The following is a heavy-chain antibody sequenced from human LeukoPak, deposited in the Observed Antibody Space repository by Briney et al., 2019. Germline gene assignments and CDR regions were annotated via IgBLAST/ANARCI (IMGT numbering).Heavy chain of an antibody. V-gene: IGHV3-23*01. CDR2: IDGSGGFT. J-gene: IGHJ5*02. CDR1: GFTFSSDA. Sequence: GGSLRLSCAASGFTFSSDAMTWVRQAPGKGLEWVSSIDGSGGFTYYADSVKGRFTISRDNSKNTLYLQMNRLRAEDTAIYYCAKKPAGFDPWGQGTLVTVSS. D-gene: IGHD1-14*01. CDR3: AKKPAGFDP.